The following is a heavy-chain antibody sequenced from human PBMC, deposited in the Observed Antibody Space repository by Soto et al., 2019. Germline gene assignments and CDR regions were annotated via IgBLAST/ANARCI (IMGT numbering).Heavy chain of an antibody. V-gene: IGHV4-34*01. CDR3: ARGRDTAMANPFDY. D-gene: IGHD5-18*01. J-gene: IGHJ4*02. CDR1: GGSFSGYY. CDR2: INHSGST. Sequence: QVQLQQWGAGLLKPSETLSLTCAVYGGSFSGYYWSWIRQPPGKGLEWIGEINHSGSTNYNPSLKGRVTISVDTSKNQFSLKLSSVTAADTAVYYCARGRDTAMANPFDYWGQGTLVTVSS.